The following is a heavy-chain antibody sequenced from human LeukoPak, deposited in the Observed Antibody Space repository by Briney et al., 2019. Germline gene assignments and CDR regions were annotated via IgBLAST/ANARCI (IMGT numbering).Heavy chain of an antibody. V-gene: IGHV1-69*13. CDR2: IIPIFGTA. Sequence: ASVKVSCKASGGTFGSYAISWVRQAPGQGLEWMGGIIPIFGTANYAQKFQGRVTITADESTSTAYMELSSLRSEDTAVYYCARSLVDPNWFDPWGQGTLVTVSS. CDR1: GGTFGSYA. J-gene: IGHJ5*02. D-gene: IGHD3-9*01. CDR3: ARSLVDPNWFDP.